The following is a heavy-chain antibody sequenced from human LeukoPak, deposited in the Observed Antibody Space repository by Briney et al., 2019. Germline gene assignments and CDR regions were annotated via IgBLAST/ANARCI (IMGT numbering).Heavy chain of an antibody. J-gene: IGHJ4*02. V-gene: IGHV1-18*01. CDR1: GYTFTSYG. D-gene: IGHD1-26*01. Sequence: ASVKVSCMASGYTFTSYGTSWVRQAPGEGRGGMGWIIAFVGKTNYAQKLQGRVNMTTDTSTSTAYMEVRSPRSDDTAVYYCARAPLGGATVYWGQGTLVTVSS. CDR3: ARAPLGGATVY. CDR2: IIAFVGKT.